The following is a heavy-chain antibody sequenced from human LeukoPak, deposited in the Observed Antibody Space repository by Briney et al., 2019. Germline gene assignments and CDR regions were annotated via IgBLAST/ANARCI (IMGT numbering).Heavy chain of an antibody. D-gene: IGHD2-2*01. V-gene: IGHV6-1*01. CDR1: GDGFSSNSVT. CDR2: TYYRSTWYN. CDR3: ARRLTQYDCFDP. Sequence: SQTLSLTCAISGDGFSSNSVTWNWIRQSPSRGLEWLGRTYYRSTWYNDYAVSVRGRITVNPDTSKNQFSLHLNSVTPEDTAVYYCARRLTQYDCFDPWGQGILVTVSS. J-gene: IGHJ5*02.